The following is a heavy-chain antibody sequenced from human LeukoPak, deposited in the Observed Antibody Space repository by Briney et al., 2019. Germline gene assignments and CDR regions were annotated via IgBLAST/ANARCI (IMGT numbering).Heavy chain of an antibody. Sequence: GRSLRLSCAASGFTFSSYGMHWVRQAPGKGLEWVAVISYDGSNKYYADSVKGRFTISRDNSKNTLYLQMNSLRAEDTAVYYCAKDFEGELAGYFDYWGQGTLVTVSS. CDR3: AKDFEGELAGYFDY. J-gene: IGHJ4*02. CDR1: GFTFSSYG. V-gene: IGHV3-30*18. D-gene: IGHD1-26*01. CDR2: ISYDGSNK.